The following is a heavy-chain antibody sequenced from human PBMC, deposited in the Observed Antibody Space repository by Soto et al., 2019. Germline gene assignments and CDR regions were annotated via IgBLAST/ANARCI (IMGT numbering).Heavy chain of an antibody. CDR3: ARESDVFYYYYGMDV. J-gene: IGHJ6*02. CDR1: GFTFSSYE. CDR2: ISSSGSTI. V-gene: IGHV3-48*03. D-gene: IGHD2-21*02. Sequence: LRLSCAASGFTFSSYEMNWVRQAPGKGPEWVSYISSSGSTIYYADSVKGRFTISRDNAKNSLYLQMNSLRAEDTAVYYCARESDVFYYYYGMDVWGQGTTVAVSS.